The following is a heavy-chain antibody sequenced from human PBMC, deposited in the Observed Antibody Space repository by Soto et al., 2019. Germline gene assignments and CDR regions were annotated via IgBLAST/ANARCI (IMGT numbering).Heavy chain of an antibody. Sequence: VASVKVSCKASGYTLTAYYIHWVRQAPGQGLELMGWINPHTGGTNYAQKFQDWVTMTRDTSISTAYMELTRLKSDDTAVYYCARYNWNDGHFDYWGQGTLVTVSS. CDR3: ARYNWNDGHFDY. CDR1: GYTLTAYY. J-gene: IGHJ4*02. CDR2: INPHTGGT. V-gene: IGHV1-2*04. D-gene: IGHD1-1*01.